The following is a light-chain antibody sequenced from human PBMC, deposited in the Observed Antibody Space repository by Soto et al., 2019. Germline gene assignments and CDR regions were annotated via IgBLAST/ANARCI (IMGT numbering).Light chain of an antibody. Sequence: DIQMTQSPSSLSASVGDRATITCRASQGISSFVAWYQQKPGKVPRLLISGASTMNPGVPARFSGSGSGTDFTLTITSLEPEDVAAYYCQKYSNCITFGQGTWVEIK. J-gene: IGKJ5*01. V-gene: IGKV1-27*01. CDR1: QGISSF. CDR3: QKYSNCIT. CDR2: GAS.